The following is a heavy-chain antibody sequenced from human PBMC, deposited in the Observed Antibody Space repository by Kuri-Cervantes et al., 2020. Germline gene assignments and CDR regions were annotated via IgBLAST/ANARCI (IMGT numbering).Heavy chain of an antibody. V-gene: IGHV3-7*01. J-gene: IGHJ3*02. CDR2: IKQDGSEK. D-gene: IGHD1-26*01. Sequence: LSLTCAASGFTFSSYAMHWVRQAPGKGLEWVANIKQDGSEKYYVDSVKGRFTISRDNAKNSLYLQMNSLRAEDTAVYYCARGAHRRRIVGAPHDAFDIWGQGTMVTVSS. CDR1: GFTFSSYA. CDR3: ARGAHRRRIVGAPHDAFDI.